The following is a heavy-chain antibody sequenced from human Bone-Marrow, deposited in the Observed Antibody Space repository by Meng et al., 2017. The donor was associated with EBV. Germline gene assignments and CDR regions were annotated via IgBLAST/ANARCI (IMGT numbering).Heavy chain of an antibody. D-gene: IGHD1-1*01. CDR2: ISGSGGST. V-gene: IGHV3-23*01. CDR1: GFTFSSYA. J-gene: IGHJ4*02. CDR3: AKATYNWNDEDGNY. Sequence: EVQLLESGGGLVQPGGSLRLSCAASGFTFSSYAMSWVHQAPGKGLEWVSAISGSGGSTYYADSVKGRFTISRDNSKNTLYLQMNSLRAEDTAVYYCAKATYNWNDEDGNYWGQGPLVTVAS.